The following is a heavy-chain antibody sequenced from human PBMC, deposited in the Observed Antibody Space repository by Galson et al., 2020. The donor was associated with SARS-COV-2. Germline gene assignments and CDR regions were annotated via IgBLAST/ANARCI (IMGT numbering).Heavy chain of an antibody. V-gene: IGHV1-69*13. CDR1: GGTFNTYS. Sequence: SVKVSCKASGGTFNTYSISWLRQAPGQGLEWMGGIVPLFGTANYAQDFQGRVTITADESTATAYLELSSLRSEDTAVYFCARGPDISMAPGYYFAMDVGGRGTTVIVCS. CDR2: IVPLFGTA. D-gene: IGHD5-18*01. CDR3: ARGPDISMAPGYYFAMDV. J-gene: IGHJ6*02.